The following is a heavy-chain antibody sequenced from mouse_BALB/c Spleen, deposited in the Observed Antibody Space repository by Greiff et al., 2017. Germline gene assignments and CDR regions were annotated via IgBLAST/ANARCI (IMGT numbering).Heavy chain of an antibody. Sequence: VQLQQSGAELVRSGASVKLSCTASGFNIKDYYMHWVKQRPEPGLEWIGWIDPENGDTEYAPKFQGKATMTADTSSNTAYLQLSSLTSEDTAVYYCNARYGSQLGAMDYWGQGTSVTVSS. CDR1: GFNIKDYY. CDR2: IDPENGDT. D-gene: IGHD1-1*01. V-gene: IGHV14-4*02. CDR3: NARYGSQLGAMDY. J-gene: IGHJ4*01.